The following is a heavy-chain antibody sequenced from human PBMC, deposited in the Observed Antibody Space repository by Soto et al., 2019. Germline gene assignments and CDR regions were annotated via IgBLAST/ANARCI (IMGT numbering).Heavy chain of an antibody. Sequence: VGSLRLSCAASGFTFSSYGMHWVRQAPGTGLEWVALIWHDGGNKFYAESVKGRFTISRDNSKNTLYLQMTSLSAEDTAMYYCARDGDVNTGFGKDYWGQGTLVTVSS. J-gene: IGHJ4*02. D-gene: IGHD3-16*01. CDR1: GFTFSSYG. CDR2: IWHDGGNK. CDR3: ARDGDVNTGFGKDY. V-gene: IGHV3-33*01.